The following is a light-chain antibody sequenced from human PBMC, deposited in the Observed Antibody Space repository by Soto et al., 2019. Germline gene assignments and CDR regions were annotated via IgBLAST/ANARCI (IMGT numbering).Light chain of an antibody. V-gene: IGKV3-20*01. CDR2: DAS. J-gene: IGKJ4*01. Sequence: EIVLTQSPGTLSLSPGERATLSCRASRSVGNNYQAWYQQRPGQAPNLLIYDASSRATGVPDRFSGSGSGTDFSLTITILEPEDSAMYYCQQYAYSPLNFGGGTKVDI. CDR1: RSVGNNY. CDR3: QQYAYSPLN.